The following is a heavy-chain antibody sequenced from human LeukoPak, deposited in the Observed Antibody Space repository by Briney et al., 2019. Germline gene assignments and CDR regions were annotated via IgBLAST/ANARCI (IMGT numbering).Heavy chain of an antibody. D-gene: IGHD5-24*01. CDR1: ASTFSNYL. J-gene: IGHJ4*02. CDR3: AIQRWLQSGAINFFEY. CDR2: ISGNGVDT. V-gene: IGHV3-23*01. Sequence: GGPLRLSCAASASTFSNYLLSWVRQAPGKGLEWVSAISGNGVDTYYANSVKGRFTISRDNSKNTLYLQMHSLRPDDTAVYYCAIQRWLQSGAINFFEYWGLGTLVTVSS.